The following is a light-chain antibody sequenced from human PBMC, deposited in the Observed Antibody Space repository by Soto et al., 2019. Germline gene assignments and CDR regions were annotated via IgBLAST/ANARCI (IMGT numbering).Light chain of an antibody. J-gene: IGKJ1*01. Sequence: AIQMTQSPSSLSAPVGDRVTITCRASQGIRDDVGWYQQRPGEAPRLLIYGTSNLQSGVPSRFSGSGSGTDFTLTISSLQPEDFATYYCLQDYDYPRTFGQGTKVEIK. CDR3: LQDYDYPRT. CDR1: QGIRDD. V-gene: IGKV1-6*01. CDR2: GTS.